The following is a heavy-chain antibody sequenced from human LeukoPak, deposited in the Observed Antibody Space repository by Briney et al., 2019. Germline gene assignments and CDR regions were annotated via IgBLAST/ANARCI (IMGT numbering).Heavy chain of an antibody. J-gene: IGHJ3*02. V-gene: IGHV3-7*03. CDR3: ARDRWFGELFHDAFDI. D-gene: IGHD3-10*01. Sequence: GGSLRLSCAASGFTFSSYWMSWVRQAPGKGLEWVATINKDGSEKYYVDSVKGRFTISRDNAKNSLYLQMNSLRAEDTAVYYCARDRWFGELFHDAFDIWGQGTMVTVSS. CDR2: INKDGSEK. CDR1: GFTFSSYW.